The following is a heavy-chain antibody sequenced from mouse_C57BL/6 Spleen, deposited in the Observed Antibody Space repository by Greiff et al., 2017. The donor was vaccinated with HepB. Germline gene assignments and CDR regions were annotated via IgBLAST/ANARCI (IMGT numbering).Heavy chain of an antibody. CDR1: GYTFTSYW. J-gene: IGHJ1*03. V-gene: IGHV1-7*01. Sequence: VQLVESGAELAKPGASVKLSCKASGYTFTSYWMHWVKQRPGQGLEWIGYINPSSGYTKYNQKFKDKATLTADKSSSTAYMQLSSLTYEDSAVYYCAREYYGSSYGDWYFDVWGTGTTVTVSS. CDR3: AREYYGSSYGDWYFDV. D-gene: IGHD1-1*01. CDR2: INPSSGYT.